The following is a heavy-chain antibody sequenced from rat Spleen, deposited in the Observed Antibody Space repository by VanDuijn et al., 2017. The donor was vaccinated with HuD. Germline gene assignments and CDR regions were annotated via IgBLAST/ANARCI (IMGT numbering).Heavy chain of an antibody. CDR1: GFSLTSYN. J-gene: IGHJ1*01. V-gene: IGHV2-30*01. D-gene: IGHD1-2*01. Sequence: QVQLKESGPGLVQPSQTLSLTCTVSGFSLTSYNVHWVRQPTGKGLEWMGIIWTGGSTDYNSALKSRLSISRDTSKSQVFLKMNSLQTEDTATYYCAREPTLAALSTGFFDFWGPGAMVTVSS. CDR3: AREPTLAALSTGFFDF. CDR2: IWTGGST.